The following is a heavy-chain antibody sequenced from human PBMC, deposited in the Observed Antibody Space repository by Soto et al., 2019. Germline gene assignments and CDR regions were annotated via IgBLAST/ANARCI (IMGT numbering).Heavy chain of an antibody. CDR1: GFTFTSYD. CDR2: VNPNSGNT. Sequence: VQLLQSGAEVKKPGASVKVSCKTSGFTFTSYDINWVRQAPGQGLEWLGWVNPNSGNTDYAQKFQGRVTMTRNTSITTAYMELSSLRSEDTAVYYCARVPFVNFGDSVPLDYWGQGTLVTVSS. CDR3: ARVPFVNFGDSVPLDY. V-gene: IGHV1-8*01. D-gene: IGHD4-17*01. J-gene: IGHJ4*02.